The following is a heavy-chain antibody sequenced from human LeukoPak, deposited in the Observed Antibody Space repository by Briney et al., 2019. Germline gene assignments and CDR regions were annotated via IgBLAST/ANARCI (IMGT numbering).Heavy chain of an antibody. J-gene: IGHJ5*02. D-gene: IGHD3-22*01. CDR1: GYTFISYG. V-gene: IGHV1-18*01. Sequence: ASVKVSCKASGYTFISYGISWVRQAPGQGLEWMGWISAYNGNTNYAQKLQGRATMTTDTSTSTAYMELRSLRSDDTAVYYCARAGVYYYDSSAYYPNWFDPWGQGTLVTVSS. CDR2: ISAYNGNT. CDR3: ARAGVYYYDSSAYYPNWFDP.